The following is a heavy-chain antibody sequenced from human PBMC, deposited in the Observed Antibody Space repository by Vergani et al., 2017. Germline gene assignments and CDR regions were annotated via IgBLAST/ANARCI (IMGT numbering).Heavy chain of an antibody. D-gene: IGHD6-13*01. J-gene: IGHJ4*02. V-gene: IGHV3-21*01. Sequence: VQLVESGGGLVKPGGSLRLSCAASGFTFSSYSMNWVRQAPGKGPEWVSSISSSSSYIYYADSGKGRFTIARDNAKNSLYLQMNSLRAEDTAVYYCARDLRYSSSWYAFDYWGQGTLVTVSS. CDR2: ISSSSSYI. CDR1: GFTFSSYS. CDR3: ARDLRYSSSWYAFDY.